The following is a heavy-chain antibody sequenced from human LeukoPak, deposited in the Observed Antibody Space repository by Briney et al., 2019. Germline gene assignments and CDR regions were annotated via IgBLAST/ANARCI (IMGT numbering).Heavy chain of an antibody. D-gene: IGHD3-16*02. J-gene: IGHJ4*02. CDR2: ISGSGGST. Sequence: PGGSLRLSCAASGFTFSSYAMSWVRQAPGKGLEWVSAISGSGGSTYYADPVKGRFTISRDNSKNTLYLQMNSLRAEDTAVYYCAKSRYYDYVWGSYRYLLFDYWGQGTLVTVSS. V-gene: IGHV3-23*01. CDR3: AKSRYYDYVWGSYRYLLFDY. CDR1: GFTFSSYA.